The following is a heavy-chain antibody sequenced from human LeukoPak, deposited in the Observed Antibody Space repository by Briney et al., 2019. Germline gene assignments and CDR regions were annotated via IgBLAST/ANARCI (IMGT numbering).Heavy chain of an antibody. D-gene: IGHD2-21*01. CDR1: GFSFSNAW. CDR3: TPDGEGRLGRGSPPYYFDY. CDR2: IKSKSDGGTT. V-gene: IGHV3-15*01. J-gene: IGHJ4*02. Sequence: PGGSLRLSCGASGFSFSNAWMYWVRQAPGKGLECVGRIKSKSDGGTTDSAAPVKGRFIISRDDSKNTLFLQMNSLKNENTARYYCTPDGEGRLGRGSPPYYFDYWGQGSLVPVSS.